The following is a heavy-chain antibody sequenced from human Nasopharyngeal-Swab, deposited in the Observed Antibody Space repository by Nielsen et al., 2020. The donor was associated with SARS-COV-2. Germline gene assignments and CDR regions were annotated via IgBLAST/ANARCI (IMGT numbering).Heavy chain of an antibody. Sequence: KVSCKGSGYRFLSHWVGWVRQMPGKGLEWVGIIYPGDSDTRYSPSFQGQVTISADKSINTAYLQWSSLTASDTAVYYCARTAIEGGYYRGDAFDIWGQGTMVTVSS. V-gene: IGHV5-51*01. J-gene: IGHJ3*02. CDR3: ARTAIEGGYYRGDAFDI. CDR2: IYPGDSDT. D-gene: IGHD3-22*01. CDR1: GYRFLSHW.